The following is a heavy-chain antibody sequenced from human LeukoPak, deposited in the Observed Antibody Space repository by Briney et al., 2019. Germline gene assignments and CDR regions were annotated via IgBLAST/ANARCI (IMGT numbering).Heavy chain of an antibody. V-gene: IGHV3-21*01. Sequence: GGSLRLSCAASGSTFGSYCMNWVRQAPGKGLEWVSAISISSTYIYYADSVKGRFTISRDDAKNSLFLQTDSLRAEDTAVYYCTTASSSWSYTSDYWGHGTLVTVSS. CDR3: TTASSSWSYTSDY. J-gene: IGHJ4*01. CDR1: GSTFGSYC. CDR2: ISISSTYI. D-gene: IGHD6-6*01.